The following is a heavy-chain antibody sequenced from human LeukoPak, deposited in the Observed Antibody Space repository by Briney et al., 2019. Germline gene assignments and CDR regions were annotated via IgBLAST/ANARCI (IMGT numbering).Heavy chain of an antibody. D-gene: IGHD3-10*01. J-gene: IGHJ4*02. CDR2: ISSSSSYI. Sequence: PGGSLRLSCAASGFTFSSYSMNWARQAPGKGLEWVSSISSSSSYIYYADSVKGRFTISRDNAKNSLYLQMNSLRAEDTAVYYCARVADMVRGVIHYYFDYWGQGTLVTVSS. CDR1: GFTFSSYS. CDR3: ARVADMVRGVIHYYFDY. V-gene: IGHV3-21*01.